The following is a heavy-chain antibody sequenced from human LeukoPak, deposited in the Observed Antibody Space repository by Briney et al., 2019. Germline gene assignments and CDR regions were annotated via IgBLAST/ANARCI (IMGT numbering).Heavy chain of an antibody. V-gene: IGHV3-23*01. D-gene: IGHD4-11*01. CDR2: ISGSGGST. CDR1: GFTFSSYA. J-gene: IGHJ6*02. Sequence: GGSLRLSCAASGFTFSSYAMSWVRQAPGKGLEWVSAISGSGGSTYYADSVKGRFTISRDNSKNTLYLQMNSLRAEDTAVYYCAKNGGYSNYGHYYYYGMDVWGQGTTVTVSS. CDR3: AKNGGYSNYGHYYYYGMDV.